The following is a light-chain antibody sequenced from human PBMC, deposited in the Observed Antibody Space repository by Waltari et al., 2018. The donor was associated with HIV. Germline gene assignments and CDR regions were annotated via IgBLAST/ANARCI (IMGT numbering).Light chain of an antibody. CDR2: DAS. Sequence: DIQMPQSPSSLSASVRDRVTITCQTSQDISNYLNWYQQKPGKAPKLLIYDASNLETGVPSRFSGSGSGTDFTFTISSLQPEDIATYYCQQYDNVPLTFGGGTKVEIK. J-gene: IGKJ4*01. CDR1: QDISNY. V-gene: IGKV1-33*01. CDR3: QQYDNVPLT.